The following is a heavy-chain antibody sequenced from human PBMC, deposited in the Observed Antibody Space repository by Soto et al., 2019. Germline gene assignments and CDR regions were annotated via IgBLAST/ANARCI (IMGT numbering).Heavy chain of an antibody. V-gene: IGHV1-3*01. CDR3: ARDGGNCSGGSCYRYYYMDV. D-gene: IGHD2-15*01. CDR2: INAGNGNT. J-gene: IGHJ6*03. CDR1: GYTFTSYA. Sequence: ASVKVSCKASGYTFTSYAMHWVRQAPGQRLEWMGWINAGNGNTKYSQKFQGRVTTTRDTSASTAYMELSSLRSEDTAVYYCARDGGNCSGGSCYRYYYMDVWGKGTTVTVSS.